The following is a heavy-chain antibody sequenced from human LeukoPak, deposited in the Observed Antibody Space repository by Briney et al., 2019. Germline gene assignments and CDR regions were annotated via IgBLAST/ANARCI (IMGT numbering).Heavy chain of an antibody. CDR1: GFTFSSYS. CDR3: ARGSGSYQIFDY. CDR2: ITSSSTTI. J-gene: IGHJ4*02. Sequence: GGSLRLSCAASGFTFSSYSMNWVRQAPGKGLEWVSYITSSSTTIYCADSVKGRFTISRDNAKNSLFLQMDSLRAEDTAVYYCARGSGSYQIFDYGGQGTLVTVSS. V-gene: IGHV3-48*04. D-gene: IGHD1-26*01.